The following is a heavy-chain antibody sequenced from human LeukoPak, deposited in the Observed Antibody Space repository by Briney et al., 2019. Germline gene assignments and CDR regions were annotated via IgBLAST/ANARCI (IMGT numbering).Heavy chain of an antibody. CDR1: GGSISSYY. D-gene: IGHD6-13*01. CDR3: ARHVSIIAAAGTLDY. J-gene: IGHJ4*02. CDR2: IYYSGST. V-gene: IGHV4-59*08. Sequence: SETLSLTCTVSGGSISSYYWSWLRQPPGKGLEWIGYIYYSGSTNYNPSLKSRVTISVDTSKNQFSLKLSSVTAADTAVYYCARHVSIIAAAGTLDYWGQGTLVTVSS.